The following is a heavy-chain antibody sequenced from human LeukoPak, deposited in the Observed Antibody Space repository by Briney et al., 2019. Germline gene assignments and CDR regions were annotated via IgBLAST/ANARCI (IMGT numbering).Heavy chain of an antibody. V-gene: IGHV4-38-2*02. Sequence: SETLSLTCTVSNYSISTGYYWGWIRQPPGKGLEWIGSIYHSGNTYYNPSLKSRVTISVDTSKNQFSLKLSSVTAADTAVYYCARHDRYSYGYGGVDYWGQGTLVTVSS. D-gene: IGHD5-18*01. CDR1: NYSISTGYY. CDR2: IYHSGNT. J-gene: IGHJ4*02. CDR3: ARHDRYSYGYGGVDY.